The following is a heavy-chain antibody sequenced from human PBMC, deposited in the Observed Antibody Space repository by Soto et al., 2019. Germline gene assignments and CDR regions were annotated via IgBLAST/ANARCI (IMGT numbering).Heavy chain of an antibody. CDR1: GFTFSSYG. V-gene: IGHV3-30*18. CDR2: ISYDGSNK. Sequence: GGSPRLSCAASGFTFSSYGMHWVRQAPGKGLEVVAVISYDGSNKYYADSVKGRFTISRDNSKNTLYLQMNSPRAEDTAVYYWAKDGAATNYYGSGTPNWFDPWGQGTLVTVSS. CDR3: AKDGAATNYYGSGTPNWFDP. J-gene: IGHJ5*02. D-gene: IGHD3-10*01.